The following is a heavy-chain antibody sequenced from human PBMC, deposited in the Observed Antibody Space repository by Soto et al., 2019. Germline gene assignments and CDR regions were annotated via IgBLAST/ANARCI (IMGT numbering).Heavy chain of an antibody. CDR3: AKDGPLGPFDY. CDR2: ISYDGSNK. V-gene: IGHV3-30*18. CDR1: GFTFSSYG. J-gene: IGHJ4*02. Sequence: WGSLRLSCAASGFTFSSYGMHWVRQAPGKGLEWVAVISYDGSNKYYADSVKGRFTISRDNSKNTLYLQMNSLRAEDTAVYYCAKDGPLGPFDYWGQGTLVTVSS.